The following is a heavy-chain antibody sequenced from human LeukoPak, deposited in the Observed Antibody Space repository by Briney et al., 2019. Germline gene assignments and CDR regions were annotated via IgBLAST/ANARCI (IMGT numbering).Heavy chain of an antibody. D-gene: IGHD2-8*01. CDR2: ISAGGGST. CDR1: GFSFSNYA. CDR3: AKQSYARSLGE. V-gene: IGHV3-23*01. J-gene: IGHJ4*02. Sequence: GGSLRLSCAASGFSFSNYAMSWVRQAPGKGLEWVSEISAGGGSTYYVDSVKGRFTISRDNSQNTLYLQMNSLRAEDTAVYYCAKQSYARSLGEGGPGTLVSVSS.